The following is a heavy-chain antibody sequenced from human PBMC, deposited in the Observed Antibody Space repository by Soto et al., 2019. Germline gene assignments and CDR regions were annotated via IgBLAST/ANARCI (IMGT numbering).Heavy chain of an antibody. CDR2: IYYSGST. CDR3: ARDRGTSVAVAGILDY. V-gene: IGHV4-59*01. CDR1: GGSISSYY. J-gene: IGHJ4*02. Sequence: SETLSLTCTVSGGSISSYYWSWIRQPPGKGLEWIGYIYYSGSTNYNSSLKSRVTISVDTSKNQFSLKLSSVTAADTAVYYCARDRGTSVAVAGILDYWGQGTLVTVSS. D-gene: IGHD6-19*01.